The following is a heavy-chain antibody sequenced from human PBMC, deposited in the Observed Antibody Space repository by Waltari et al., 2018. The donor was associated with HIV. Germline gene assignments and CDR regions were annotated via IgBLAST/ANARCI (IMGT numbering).Heavy chain of an antibody. D-gene: IGHD4-17*01. V-gene: IGHV3-23*01. Sequence: QFLESGGGLVKPGGSLRRSCVASGFPLSNSAMTWVRQAPGKGFEWLSSISGSGGNKYYADSVKGRISISRENSQNTVYLQINSLRVDDTATYYCAKTVPTVTSIFEGLDVWGQGAMVIVSS. J-gene: IGHJ3*01. CDR2: ISGSGGNK. CDR3: AKTVPTVTSIFEGLDV. CDR1: GFPLSNSA.